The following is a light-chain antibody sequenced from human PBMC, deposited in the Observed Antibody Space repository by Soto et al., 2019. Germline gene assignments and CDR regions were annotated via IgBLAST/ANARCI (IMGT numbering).Light chain of an antibody. CDR1: QDIHTD. CDR2: AAS. V-gene: IGKV1-9*01. Sequence: DIQLTQSPSFLSASGGDRVAITCRASQDIHTDLAWYQQKPGKAPKLLIYAASTLQSAVPSRFSGGGSGTEFTLTISSLQPEVFGTYYCQQLSVYPRTFGQGTK. CDR3: QQLSVYPRT. J-gene: IGKJ1*01.